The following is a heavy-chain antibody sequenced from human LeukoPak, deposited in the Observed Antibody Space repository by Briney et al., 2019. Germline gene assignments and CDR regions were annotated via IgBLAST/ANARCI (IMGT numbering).Heavy chain of an antibody. Sequence: SETLSLTCTVSGGSISSSSYYWGWIRQPPGKGLEWIGEINHSGSTNYNPSLKSRVTISVDTSKNQFSLKLSSVTAADTAVYYCARGGYCSSTSCLRRAFDIWGQGTMVTVSS. V-gene: IGHV4-39*07. D-gene: IGHD2-2*01. CDR1: GGSISSSSYY. J-gene: IGHJ3*02. CDR2: INHSGST. CDR3: ARGGYCSSTSCLRRAFDI.